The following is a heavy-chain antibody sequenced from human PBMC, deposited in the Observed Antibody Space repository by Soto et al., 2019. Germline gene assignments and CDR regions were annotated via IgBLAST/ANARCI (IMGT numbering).Heavy chain of an antibody. V-gene: IGHV1-2*04. Sequence: ASVKVSCKASGYTFTCYYMHWVRQAPGQGLEWMGWINPNSGGTNYAQKFQGWVTMTRDTSISTAYMELSRLRSDDTAVYYCARQQQLVKFHGMDVWGQGTTVTVSS. CDR2: INPNSGGT. D-gene: IGHD6-13*01. J-gene: IGHJ6*02. CDR1: GYTFTCYY. CDR3: ARQQQLVKFHGMDV.